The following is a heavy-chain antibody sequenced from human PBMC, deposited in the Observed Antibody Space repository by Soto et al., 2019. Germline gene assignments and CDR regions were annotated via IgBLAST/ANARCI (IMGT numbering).Heavy chain of an antibody. CDR1: GGSISSYY. Sequence: PSETLSLTCTVSGGSISSYYWSWIRQPPGKGLEWIGYIYYSGRTNYNPSIKSRVTISVDTSKNQFTLKLSSVTAADTAVYYCAIHPRVRSTSFSLVPVLYDYWGQGTLVTVSS. J-gene: IGHJ4*02. CDR3: AIHPRVRSTSFSLVPVLYDY. V-gene: IGHV4-59*08. D-gene: IGHD2-2*01. CDR2: IYYSGRT.